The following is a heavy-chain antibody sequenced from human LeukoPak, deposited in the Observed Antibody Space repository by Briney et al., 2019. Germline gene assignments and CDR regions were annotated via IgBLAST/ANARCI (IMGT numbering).Heavy chain of an antibody. D-gene: IGHD2-15*01. V-gene: IGHV3-7*01. J-gene: IGHJ4*02. CDR3: ARFGYVAAVDV. CDR2: INPAGSET. CDR1: VFSFSAYW. Sequence: GGSLRLSCAASVFSFSAYWMTWVRQAPGTGLEWVAHINPAGSETYYVDPVKGRFSISRDNAKNFAYLQMNSLRAEDTAVYHCARFGYVAAVDVWGQGTPVTVSS.